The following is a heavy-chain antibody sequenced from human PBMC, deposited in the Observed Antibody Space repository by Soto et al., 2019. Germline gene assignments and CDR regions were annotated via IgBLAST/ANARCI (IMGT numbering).Heavy chain of an antibody. V-gene: IGHV3-48*02. CDR1: GFTFSSYS. Sequence: SCAASGFTFSSYSMNWVRQAPGKGLEWVSYISSSSSTIYYADPVKGRFTISRDNAKNSLYLQMNSLRDEDTAVYYCARGGDDDILTGYYAPFDYWGQGTLVTVSS. D-gene: IGHD3-9*01. CDR2: ISSSSSTI. J-gene: IGHJ4*02. CDR3: ARGGDDDILTGYYAPFDY.